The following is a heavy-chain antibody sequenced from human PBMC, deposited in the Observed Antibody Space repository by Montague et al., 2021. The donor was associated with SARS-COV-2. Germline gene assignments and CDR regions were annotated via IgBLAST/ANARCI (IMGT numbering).Heavy chain of an antibody. CDR1: GFSLSTSGMC. CDR2: IDWDDDK. V-gene: IGHV2-70*11. D-gene: IGHD3-9*01. Sequence: PALVKPTQTLTLTCTFSGFSLSTSGMCVSWIRQPPGKALEWLARIDWDDDKYYSTSLKTRLTISKDTSKNQVVLTMTNMDHVDTATYYCARIRYDILTGYQTLFDYWGQGTLVTVSS. J-gene: IGHJ4*02. CDR3: ARIRYDILTGYQTLFDY.